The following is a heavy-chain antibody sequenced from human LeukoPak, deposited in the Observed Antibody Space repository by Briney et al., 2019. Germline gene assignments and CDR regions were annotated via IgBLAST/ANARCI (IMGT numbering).Heavy chain of an antibody. Sequence: SETLSLTCTVSGGSINTYYWSWIRQSPGKGLEWIGYIYYSGSTNYNPSLKSRVTISVDTSKNQFSLKLSSVTPADTAVYYCARGRDGYTFGYWGQGTPVTVSS. D-gene: IGHD5-24*01. CDR3: ARGRDGYTFGY. J-gene: IGHJ4*02. CDR2: IYYSGST. CDR1: GGSINTYY. V-gene: IGHV4-59*01.